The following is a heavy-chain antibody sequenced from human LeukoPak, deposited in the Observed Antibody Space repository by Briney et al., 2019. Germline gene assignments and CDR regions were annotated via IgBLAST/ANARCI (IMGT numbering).Heavy chain of an antibody. D-gene: IGHD2-8*01. CDR1: GGSISSGGYY. Sequence: SQALSLTCTVSGGSISSGGYYWNWIRQHPGKGLEWIGYIYNSGSTYYNPSLKSRSTISLDTSKNQISLKLSSVIAADTAVYYCARGYCTNGVCSSDYFDYWGQGTLVTVSS. CDR3: ARGYCTNGVCSSDYFDY. J-gene: IGHJ4*02. CDR2: IYNSGST. V-gene: IGHV4-31*03.